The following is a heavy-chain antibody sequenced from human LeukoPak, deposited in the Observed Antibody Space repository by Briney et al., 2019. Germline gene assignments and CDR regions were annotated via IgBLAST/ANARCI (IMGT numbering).Heavy chain of an antibody. CDR3: ARVDLVVAATYHAFDI. J-gene: IGHJ3*02. V-gene: IGHV3-74*01. Sequence: PGGSLRLSCAASGFTFSSYWMHWVRLAPGKGLVWVSRINSDGSSTTYADSVKGRFTISRDNAKNTLYLQMNSLRAEDTAVYYCARVDLVVAATYHAFDIWGQGTMVTVSS. D-gene: IGHD2-15*01. CDR1: GFTFSSYW. CDR2: INSDGSST.